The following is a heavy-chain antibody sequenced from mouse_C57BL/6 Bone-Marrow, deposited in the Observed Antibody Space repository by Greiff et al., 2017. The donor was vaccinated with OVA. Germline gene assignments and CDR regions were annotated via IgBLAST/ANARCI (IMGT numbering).Heavy chain of an antibody. J-gene: IGHJ2*01. V-gene: IGHV5-6*01. CDR3: ARYFHYYGSSLDY. Sequence: EVMLVESGGDLVKPGGSLKLSCAASGFTFSSYGMSWVRQTPDKRLEWVATISSGGSYTYYPDSVKGRFTISRDNAKNTLYLQMSSLKSEDTAMYYCARYFHYYGSSLDYWGQGTTLTVSS. CDR1: GFTFSSYG. CDR2: ISSGGSYT. D-gene: IGHD1-1*01.